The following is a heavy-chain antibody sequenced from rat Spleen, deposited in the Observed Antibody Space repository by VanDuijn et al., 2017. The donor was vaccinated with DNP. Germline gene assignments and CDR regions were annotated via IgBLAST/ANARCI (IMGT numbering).Heavy chain of an antibody. D-gene: IGHD1-11*01. CDR2: ISNGGGST. V-gene: IGHV5-25*01. CDR3: AYGGY. J-gene: IGHJ2*01. CDR1: GFTFSDYY. Sequence: EVQLVESGGDLVQPGRSLKLFCAASGFTFSDYYMAWVRQAPTKGLEWVASISNGGGSTFYRDSVRGRFTISRDNAKSTLYLQMDSLRSEDTATYYCAYGGYWGQGVMVTVSS.